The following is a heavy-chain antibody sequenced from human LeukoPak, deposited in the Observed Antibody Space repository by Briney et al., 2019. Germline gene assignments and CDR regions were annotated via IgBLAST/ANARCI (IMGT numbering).Heavy chain of an antibody. D-gene: IGHD6-13*01. CDR3: ARGPAAAGDSYYYYYMDV. CDR2: IIPIFGTA. CDR1: GGTFSSYA. Sequence: GASVKVSCKASGGTFSSYAISWVRQAPGQGLEWMGGIIPIFGTANYAQKFQGRVTITTDESTSTAYMELSSLRSEDTAVYYCARGPAAAGDSYYYYYMDVWGKGTTVTVSS. J-gene: IGHJ6*03. V-gene: IGHV1-69*05.